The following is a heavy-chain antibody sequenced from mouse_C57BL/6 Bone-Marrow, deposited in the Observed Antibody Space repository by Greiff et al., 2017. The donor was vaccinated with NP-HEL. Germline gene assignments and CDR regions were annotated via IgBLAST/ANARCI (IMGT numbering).Heavy chain of an antibody. Sequence: EVKLMESGGGLVQPGGSLSLSCAASGFTFTDYYMSWVRQPPGKALEWLGFIRNKANGYTTEYSASVKGRFTISRDNSQSILYLQMNALRAEDSATYYCARLDSSGPNFDYWGQGTTLTVSS. J-gene: IGHJ2*01. D-gene: IGHD3-2*02. CDR1: GFTFTDYY. V-gene: IGHV7-3*01. CDR3: ARLDSSGPNFDY. CDR2: IRNKANGYTT.